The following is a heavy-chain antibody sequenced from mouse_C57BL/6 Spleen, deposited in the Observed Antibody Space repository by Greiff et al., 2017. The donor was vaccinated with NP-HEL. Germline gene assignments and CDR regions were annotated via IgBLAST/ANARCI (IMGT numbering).Heavy chain of an antibody. CDR2: ISNGGGST. D-gene: IGHD2-4*01. Sequence: EVMLVESGGGLVQPGGSLKLSCAASGFTFSDYYMYWVRQTPEKRLEWVAYISNGGGSTYYPDTVKGRFTISRDNAKNTLYLQMSRLKSEDTAMYYCARGIYYDYDEDYAMDYWGQGTSVTVSS. CDR3: ARGIYYDYDEDYAMDY. CDR1: GFTFSDYY. J-gene: IGHJ4*01. V-gene: IGHV5-12*01.